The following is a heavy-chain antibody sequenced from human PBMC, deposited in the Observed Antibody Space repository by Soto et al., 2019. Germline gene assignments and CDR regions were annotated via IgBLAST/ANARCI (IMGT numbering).Heavy chain of an antibody. J-gene: IGHJ4*02. D-gene: IGHD4-4*01. Sequence: GVSLRLSCLASGFNFKAYAMGWVRQAPGKGLEWVSSITATDGNTYYADSVRGRFTISRDNSRNFLFLQMNGLRPEDSALYYCSKDEGTSSTVFDEWGQATLVPV. V-gene: IGHV3-23*01. CDR2: ITATDGNT. CDR3: SKDEGTSSTVFDE. CDR1: GFNFKAYA.